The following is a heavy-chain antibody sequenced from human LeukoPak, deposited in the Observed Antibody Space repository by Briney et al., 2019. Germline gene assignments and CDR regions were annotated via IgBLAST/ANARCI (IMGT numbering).Heavy chain of an antibody. Sequence: GGSLRLSCAASGFTFNNAWMSWVRQAPGKGLEWVSAISGSGGSTYYADSVKGRFTISRDNSKNTLYLQMNSLRAEDTAVYYCAKAANPPRGVTKDPNDYWGQGTLVTVSS. V-gene: IGHV3-23*01. D-gene: IGHD3-10*01. CDR1: GFTFNNAW. CDR3: AKAANPPRGVTKDPNDY. J-gene: IGHJ4*02. CDR2: ISGSGGST.